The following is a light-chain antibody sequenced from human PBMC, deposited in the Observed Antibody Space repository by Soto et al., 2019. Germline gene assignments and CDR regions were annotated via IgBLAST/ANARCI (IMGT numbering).Light chain of an antibody. Sequence: QSVLTQPASVSGSPGQSITISCTGTSSDVGGYNLVSWFQQHPGKVPQLIIFEVSSRPSGISSRFSGSKSGNTASLTISGLQAEDGADYYCSSYTVYSTLVFGTGTKVTVL. V-gene: IGLV2-14*01. CDR2: EVS. CDR1: SSDVGGYNL. CDR3: SSYTVYSTLV. J-gene: IGLJ1*01.